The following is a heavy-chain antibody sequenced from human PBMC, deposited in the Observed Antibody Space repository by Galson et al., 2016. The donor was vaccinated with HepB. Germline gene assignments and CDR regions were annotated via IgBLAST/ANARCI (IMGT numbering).Heavy chain of an antibody. CDR2: IKGRGGSV. J-gene: IGHJ4*02. Sequence: SLRLSCAASGFTFSSYEMNWVRQAPGKGLEWVSYIKGRGGSVYYADSVKGRFTIDRDNDKNSLYLQMNSLRADDTAVYFCARGFRSGWGIDYWGQGTLVAVSS. CDR3: ARGFRSGWGIDY. CDR1: GFTFSSYE. D-gene: IGHD6-19*01. V-gene: IGHV3-48*03.